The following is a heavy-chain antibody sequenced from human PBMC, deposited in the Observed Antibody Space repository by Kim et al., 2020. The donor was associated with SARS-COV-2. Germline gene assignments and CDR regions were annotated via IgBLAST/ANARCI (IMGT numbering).Heavy chain of an antibody. CDR2: SGGST. D-gene: IGHD6-13*01. V-gene: IGHV3-53*04. J-gene: IGHJ4*02. CDR3: AGSSWAN. Sequence: SGGSTYYADSVKGRFTISRHNSKNTLYLQMNSLRAEDTAVYYCAGSSWANWGQGTLVTVSS.